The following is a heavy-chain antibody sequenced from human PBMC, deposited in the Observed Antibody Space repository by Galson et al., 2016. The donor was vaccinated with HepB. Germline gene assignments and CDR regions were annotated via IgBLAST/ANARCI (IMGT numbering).Heavy chain of an antibody. CDR2: TGDSGVNK. CDR1: GFSFSTYG. J-gene: IGHJ2*01. CDR3: ARVRGGQGYWSFDL. Sequence: SLRLSCAAFGFSFSTYGMSWVRQAPGKGPEWVSATGDSGVNKYYAVSVRGHFTISRDNSMNTLSLQMNNLSVVDTAVYYCARVRGGQGYWSFDLWGRGILVTVSS. V-gene: IGHV3-23*01.